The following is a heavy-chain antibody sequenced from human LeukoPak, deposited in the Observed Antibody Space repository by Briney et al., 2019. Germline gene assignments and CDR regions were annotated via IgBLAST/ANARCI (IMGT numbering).Heavy chain of an antibody. D-gene: IGHD5-12*01. Sequence: GGSLRLSCAASGFTFSSYSMNWVRQAPGKGLEWVSSISSSSSYIYYADSVKGRFTISRDNAKNSLYLQMNSLRAEDTAVYYCARDGHDYRTEDGYWGQGTLVTVSS. CDR2: ISSSSSYI. V-gene: IGHV3-21*01. J-gene: IGHJ4*02. CDR1: GFTFSSYS. CDR3: ARDGHDYRTEDGY.